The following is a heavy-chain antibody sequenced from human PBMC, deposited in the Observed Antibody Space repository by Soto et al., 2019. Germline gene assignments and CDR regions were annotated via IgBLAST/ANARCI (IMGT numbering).Heavy chain of an antibody. Sequence: PSETLSLTCTVSGDSISRNNYYWGWIRQPPGKGLEWIGSIYFTGTTYYNPSLKSRVTVSADTSKHQFSLKLRSMTAADTAVYYCARQNTAVVNSFDFWGQGTLVTVSS. CDR3: ARQNTAVVNSFDF. V-gene: IGHV4-39*01. J-gene: IGHJ4*02. CDR2: IYFTGTT. CDR1: GDSISRNNYY. D-gene: IGHD5-18*01.